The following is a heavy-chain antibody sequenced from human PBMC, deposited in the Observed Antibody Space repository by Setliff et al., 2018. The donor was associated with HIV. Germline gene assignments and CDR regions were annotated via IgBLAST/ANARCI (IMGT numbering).Heavy chain of an antibody. D-gene: IGHD3-22*01. CDR2: IDSGGSA. Sequence: GGSLRLSCVASGITVSTNFMTWIRQAPGKGLQWVSVIDSGGSAFYTDAVKGRFTVSRDNSQNTLYLQMNSLRAEDTAVYYCARDGPERYYDSSGYYGYWGQGTPVTVSS. V-gene: IGHV3-66*01. CDR1: GITVSTNF. CDR3: ARDGPERYYDSSGYYGY. J-gene: IGHJ4*02.